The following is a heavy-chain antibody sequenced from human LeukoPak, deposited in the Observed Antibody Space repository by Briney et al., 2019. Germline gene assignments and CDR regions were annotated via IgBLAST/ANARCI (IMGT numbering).Heavy chain of an antibody. D-gene: IGHD2-15*01. V-gene: IGHV3-30*03. CDR1: GFTFSSYG. J-gene: IGHJ4*02. CDR3: AREGYCSGGSCDRYDY. CDR2: ISYDGSNK. Sequence: GRSLRLSCAASGFTFSSYGMHWVRQAPGKGLEWVAVISYDGSNKYYADSVKGRFTISRDNSKNTLYLQMNSLRAEDTAVYYCAREGYCSGGSCDRYDYWGQGTLVTVSS.